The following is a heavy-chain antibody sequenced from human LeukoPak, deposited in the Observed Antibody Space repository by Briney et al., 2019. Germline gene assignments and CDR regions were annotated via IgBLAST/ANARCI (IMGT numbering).Heavy chain of an antibody. V-gene: IGHV1-18*01. D-gene: IGHD3-16*02. J-gene: IGHJ4*02. CDR1: GYTFTSYG. CDR2: ISPYNGNT. Sequence: ASVTVSCKASGYTFTSYGISWVRQAPGQGLEWMGSISPYNGNTNYAQKLQGRVTMTTDTSTSTAYMELRSLRSDDTAVYYCARDQYDCVWGSYRPYFDYWGQGTLVTVSS. CDR3: ARDQYDCVWGSYRPYFDY.